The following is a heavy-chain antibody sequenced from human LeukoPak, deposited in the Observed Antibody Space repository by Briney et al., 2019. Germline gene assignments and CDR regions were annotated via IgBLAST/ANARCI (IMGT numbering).Heavy chain of an antibody. CDR3: ARDRIYYYYMDV. CDR2: IYTSGST. V-gene: IGHV4-61*02. CDR1: GGSISSGSYY. Sequence: SETLSLTCTVSGGSISSGSYYWSWIRQPAGKGLEWIGRIYTSGSTNYNPSLKGRVTISVDTSKNQFSLKLSSVTAADTAVYYCARDRIYYYYMDVWGKGTTVTVSS. J-gene: IGHJ6*03.